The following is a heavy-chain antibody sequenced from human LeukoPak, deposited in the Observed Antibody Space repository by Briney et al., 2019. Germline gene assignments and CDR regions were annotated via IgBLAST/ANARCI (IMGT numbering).Heavy chain of an antibody. Sequence: SETLSLTCAVYGGSFSGYYWSWIRQPPGKGLEWIGEINHSGSTNYNPSLKSRVTISVDTSKSQFSLKLSSVTAADTAVYYCASTPDCGGSCYSFDYWGQGTLVTVSS. CDR3: ASTPDCGGSCYSFDY. D-gene: IGHD2-15*01. J-gene: IGHJ4*02. V-gene: IGHV4-34*01. CDR2: INHSGST. CDR1: GGSFSGYY.